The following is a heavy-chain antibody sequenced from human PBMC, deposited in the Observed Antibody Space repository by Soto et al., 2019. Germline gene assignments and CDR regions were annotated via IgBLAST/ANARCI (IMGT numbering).Heavy chain of an antibody. V-gene: IGHV3-30*18. Sequence: GGSLRLSCAASGFTFSRYGMHWFRQAPGKGLEWVAVISYDGSNKYYADSVKGRFTISRDNSKNTLYLQMNSLRAEDTAVYYCAKDWDLYYDFWSGYSQEVSWFDPWGQGTLVTVSS. CDR3: AKDWDLYYDFWSGYSQEVSWFDP. CDR2: ISYDGSNK. CDR1: GFTFSRYG. D-gene: IGHD3-3*01. J-gene: IGHJ5*02.